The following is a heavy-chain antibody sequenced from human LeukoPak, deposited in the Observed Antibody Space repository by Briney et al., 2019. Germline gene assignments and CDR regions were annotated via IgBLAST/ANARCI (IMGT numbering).Heavy chain of an antibody. CDR1: GFTVSRYY. Sequence: GGSLGLSCAVSGFTVSRYYMSWVRQAPGKGLEWVSIIYSGDNTYYADSVKGRFTISRDNSKNTLYLQMNSLRVEDTAVYYCARDRGSGYDPGYFDYWGQGTLVTVSS. D-gene: IGHD5-12*01. J-gene: IGHJ4*02. CDR3: ARDRGSGYDPGYFDY. V-gene: IGHV3-66*01. CDR2: IYSGDNT.